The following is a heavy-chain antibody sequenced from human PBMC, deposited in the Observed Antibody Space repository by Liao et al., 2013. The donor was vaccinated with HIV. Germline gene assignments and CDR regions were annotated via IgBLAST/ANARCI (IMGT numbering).Heavy chain of an antibody. CDR3: ARIMNFRPDV. V-gene: IGHV4-39*07. CDR1: TGSISSPSYY. D-gene: IGHD3-16*01. Sequence: QLQLQESGPGLVKPSETLSLTCTVSTGSISSPSYYWGWIRQPPGKGLDWIGAIYYSGSTYYGPTLNSRVTISVDTSKNQFSLNLKSMTAADTAVYYCARIMNFRPDVWGKGTTVTVSS. J-gene: IGHJ6*04. CDR2: IYYSGST.